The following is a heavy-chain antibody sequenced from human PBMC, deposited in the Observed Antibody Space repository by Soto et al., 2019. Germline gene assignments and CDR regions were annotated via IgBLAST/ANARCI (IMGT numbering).Heavy chain of an antibody. Sequence: QVQLVESGGGVVQPGRSLRLSCAASGFTFSTYAMHWVRRAPGKGLEWMAVMSYDGSNKYYADSVKGRFTISRDNSKNTLYLQMNSLRPEDTSLYYCARDGGADWGQGTLVIVSS. V-gene: IGHV3-30-3*01. CDR3: ARDGGAD. CDR1: GFTFSTYA. CDR2: MSYDGSNK. J-gene: IGHJ4*02. D-gene: IGHD2-15*01.